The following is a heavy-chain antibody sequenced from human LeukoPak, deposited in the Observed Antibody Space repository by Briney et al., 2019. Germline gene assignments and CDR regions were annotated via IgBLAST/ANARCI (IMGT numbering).Heavy chain of an antibody. D-gene: IGHD1-26*01. CDR3: AKDIFSVATGWFDP. J-gene: IGHJ5*02. Sequence: GGSLRLSCAASGFTFDDYAMHWVRQASGKGLEWVSGISWNSGSIGYADSVKGRFTISRDNAKSPLYLQMNSLRAEDTALYYCAKDIFSVATGWFDPWGQGTLVTVSS. CDR2: ISWNSGSI. CDR1: GFTFDDYA. V-gene: IGHV3-9*01.